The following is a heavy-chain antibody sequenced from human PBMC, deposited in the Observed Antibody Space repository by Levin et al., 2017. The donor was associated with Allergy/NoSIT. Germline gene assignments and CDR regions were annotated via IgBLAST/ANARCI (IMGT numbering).Heavy chain of an antibody. D-gene: IGHD2-2*01. Sequence: ASVKVSCKASGYTFTSYDINWVRQATGQGLEWMGWMNPNSGNTGYAQKFQGRVTMTRNTSISTAYMELSSLRSEDTAVYYCARERSSTSGGYGMDVWGQGTTVTVSS. CDR1: GYTFTSYD. CDR3: ARERSSTSGGYGMDV. J-gene: IGHJ6*02. CDR2: MNPNSGNT. V-gene: IGHV1-8*01.